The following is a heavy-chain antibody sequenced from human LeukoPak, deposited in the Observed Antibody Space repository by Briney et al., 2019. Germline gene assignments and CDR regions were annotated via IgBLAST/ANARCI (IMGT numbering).Heavy chain of an antibody. CDR2: ISYDGSNK. CDR3: ARDSTLCCSSSSCQSHYGMDV. J-gene: IGHJ6*02. V-gene: IGHV3-30-3*01. Sequence: GRSLRLSCAASGFTFSSYAMHWVRQAPGKGLEWVAVISYDGSNKYYTDSVKGRFTISRDNSKSTLFLQMNSLRAEDTAVYYCARDSTLCCSSSSCQSHYGMDVWGQGTTVTVSS. CDR1: GFTFSSYA. D-gene: IGHD2-15*01.